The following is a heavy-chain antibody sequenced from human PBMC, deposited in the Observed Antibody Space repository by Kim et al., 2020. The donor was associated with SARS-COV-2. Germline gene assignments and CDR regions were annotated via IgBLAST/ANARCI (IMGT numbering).Heavy chain of an antibody. D-gene: IGHD3-22*01. J-gene: IGHJ4*02. CDR3: ARGTYYYDSSGSIDY. CDR2: INSDGSST. Sequence: GGSLRLSCAASGFTFSSYWMHWVRQAPGKGLVWVSRINSDGSSTSYADSVKGRFTISRDNAKNTLYLQMNSLRAEDTAVYYCARGTYYYDSSGSIDYWGQGTLVTVSP. V-gene: IGHV3-74*01. CDR1: GFTFSSYW.